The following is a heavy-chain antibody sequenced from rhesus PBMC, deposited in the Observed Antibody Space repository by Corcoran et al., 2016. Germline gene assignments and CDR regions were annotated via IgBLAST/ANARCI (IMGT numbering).Heavy chain of an antibody. V-gene: IGHV4-76*01. CDR1: GFTFSSYG. CDR3: ARDSGCTGSGCHDAFDF. Sequence: VQLVESGGGLVQPGGSLRLSCAASGFTFSSYGMHWVRQAPGKGLEWIGYIYCTSWSTNHNPALNNRGTISKDASKNQFSLKLSSVTAADTAVYYCARDSGCTGSGCHDAFDFWGQGLRVTVSS. J-gene: IGHJ3*01. CDR2: IYCTSWST. D-gene: IGHD2-21*01.